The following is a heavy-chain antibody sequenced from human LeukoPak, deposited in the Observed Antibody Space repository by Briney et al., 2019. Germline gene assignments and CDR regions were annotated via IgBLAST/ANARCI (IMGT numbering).Heavy chain of an antibody. CDR3: AKDYYYDSSGYYPY. J-gene: IGHJ4*02. CDR1: GFTVSNHF. Sequence: GGSLRLSCAASGFTVSNHFMSWVRQAPGKGLEWVSIIYSGGSTYYADSVKGRFTISRDNSKNTLYLQMNSLRAEDTAVYYCAKDYYYDSSGYYPYWGQGTLVTVSS. V-gene: IGHV3-53*01. D-gene: IGHD3-22*01. CDR2: IYSGGST.